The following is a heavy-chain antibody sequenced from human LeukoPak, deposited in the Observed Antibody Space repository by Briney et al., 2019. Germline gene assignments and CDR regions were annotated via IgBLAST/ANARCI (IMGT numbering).Heavy chain of an antibody. D-gene: IGHD3-16*02. CDR2: INHSGST. CDR1: GGSFSGYY. Sequence: SETLSLTCAVYGGSFSGYYWSWIRQPPGKGLEWIGEINHSGSTNYNPSLKSRVTISVDTSKNQFSLKLSSVTAADTAVYYCARGRTYDYVWGSYRYTGSPFDYWGQGTLVTVSS. CDR3: ARGRTYDYVWGSYRYTGSPFDY. J-gene: IGHJ4*02. V-gene: IGHV4-34*01.